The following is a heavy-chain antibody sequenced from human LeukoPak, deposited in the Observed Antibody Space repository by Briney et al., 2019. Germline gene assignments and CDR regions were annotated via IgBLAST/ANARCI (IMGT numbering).Heavy chain of an antibody. V-gene: IGHV3-15*01. CDR1: GITSTGAW. J-gene: IGHJ4*02. CDR2: IKSKTDGGTA. D-gene: IGHD3-3*01. Sequence: VGSPRPSSAPSGITSTGAWMNWVCQAPGKGRGRVGRIKSKTDGGTAEHAAPVKGRFSISRDDSKNMLYLQMNSLNSDDTGVYYCATALRGVGFWGEGTLVSVPS. CDR3: ATALRGVGF.